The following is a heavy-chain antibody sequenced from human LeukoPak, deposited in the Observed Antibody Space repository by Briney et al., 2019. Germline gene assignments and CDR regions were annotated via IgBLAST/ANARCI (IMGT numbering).Heavy chain of an antibody. V-gene: IGHV3-64D*09. CDR2: ISSNGGST. Sequence: PGGSLRLSCSASGFTFSSYAMRWVRQAPEKGLEYVSAISSNGGSTYYADSVKGRFTISRDNSKNTLYLQMSSLRAEDTAVYYCVKDPSGHTWSYGLDYWGQGTLVTVSS. CDR1: GFTFSSYA. D-gene: IGHD5-18*01. J-gene: IGHJ4*02. CDR3: VKDPSGHTWSYGLDY.